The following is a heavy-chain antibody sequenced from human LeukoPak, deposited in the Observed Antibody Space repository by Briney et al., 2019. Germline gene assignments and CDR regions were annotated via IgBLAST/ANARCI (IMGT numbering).Heavy chain of an antibody. CDR2: TYPNDSDT. Sequence: GESLKISCKGSGYSFTNYWIGWVRQMPGKGLEWMGITYPNDSDTRYSPSFQGLVTISVDKSISTAYLQWSSLKASDTAMYYCARHRGYNYGYSDYWGQGTLVPVSS. V-gene: IGHV5-51*01. CDR1: GYSFTNYW. CDR3: ARHRGYNYGYSDY. D-gene: IGHD5-18*01. J-gene: IGHJ4*02.